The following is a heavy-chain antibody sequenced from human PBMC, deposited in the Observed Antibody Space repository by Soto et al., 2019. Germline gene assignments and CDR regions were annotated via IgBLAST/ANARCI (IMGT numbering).Heavy chain of an antibody. J-gene: IGHJ4*02. D-gene: IGHD5-18*01. CDR3: ASQGGDTAMAYY. CDR1: GFTFSSYE. Sequence: EVQLVESGGGLVQPGGSLRLSCAASGFTFSSYEMNWVRQAPGKGLEWVSYISSSGSTIYYADSVKGRFTISRDNAKNSLYLQMNSLRAEDTAVYYCASQGGDTAMAYYWGQGTLVTVSS. V-gene: IGHV3-48*03. CDR2: ISSSGSTI.